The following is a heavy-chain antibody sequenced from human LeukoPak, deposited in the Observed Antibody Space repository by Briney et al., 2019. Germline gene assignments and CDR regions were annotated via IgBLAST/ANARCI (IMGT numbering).Heavy chain of an antibody. D-gene: IGHD4-17*01. V-gene: IGHV3-30*18. CDR3: AKDPRDFGDSYYYGMDV. Sequence: GGSLRLSCAASGFTFSSYSMSWVRQAPGKGLEWVAVISYDGSNKYYADSVKGRFTISRDNSKNTLYLQMNSLRPEDTAVYYCAKDPRDFGDSYYYGMDVWGQGTTVTVSS. CDR1: GFTFSSYS. J-gene: IGHJ6*02. CDR2: ISYDGSNK.